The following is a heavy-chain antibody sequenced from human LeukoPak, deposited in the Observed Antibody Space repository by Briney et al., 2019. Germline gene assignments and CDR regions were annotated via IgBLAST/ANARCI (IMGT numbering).Heavy chain of an antibody. V-gene: IGHV7-4-1*02. J-gene: IGHJ6*02. D-gene: IGHD3-10*01. CDR2: INTNTGDP. CDR1: GYTFTSYA. Sequence: ASVKVSCKASGYTFTSYAMNWVRQASGQGLEWTGWINTNTGDPTYAQGFTGRFVFSLDTSVGTAYLQISSLKAEDTAVYYCARGNLWSWSDVWGQGTTVTVSS. CDR3: ARGNLWSWSDV.